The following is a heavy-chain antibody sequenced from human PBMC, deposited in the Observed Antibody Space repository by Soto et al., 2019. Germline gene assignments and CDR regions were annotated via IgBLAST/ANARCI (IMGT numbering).Heavy chain of an antibody. CDR2: IYPGDSDT. CDR1: GYSFSNYW. Sequence: GESLKISCKGSGYSFSNYWIGWVRQMPGKGLEWMGIIYPGDSDTRYSPSFQGRFTISRDNSKNTLYLQMNSLRAEDTAVYYCAKDTVHGSFTGGMDVWGQGTTVTVSS. D-gene: IGHD3-9*01. J-gene: IGHJ6*02. V-gene: IGHV5-51*01. CDR3: AKDTVHGSFTGGMDV.